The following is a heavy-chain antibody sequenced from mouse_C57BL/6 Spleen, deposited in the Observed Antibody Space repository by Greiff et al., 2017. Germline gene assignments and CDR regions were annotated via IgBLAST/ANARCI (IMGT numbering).Heavy chain of an antibody. CDR2: IDPSDSYT. J-gene: IGHJ3*01. CDR3: ARYYDYNVAWFAY. V-gene: IGHV1-69*01. Sequence: VQLQQPGAELVMPGASVKLSCKASGYTFTSYWMHWVKQRPGQGLEWIGEIDPSDSYTNYNQKFKGKSTLTVDKSSSTAYMQLSSLTSEDSAVYYCARYYDYNVAWFAYWGQGTLVTVSA. D-gene: IGHD2-4*01. CDR1: GYTFTSYW.